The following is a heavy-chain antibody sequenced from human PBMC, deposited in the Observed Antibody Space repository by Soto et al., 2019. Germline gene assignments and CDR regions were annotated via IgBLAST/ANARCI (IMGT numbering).Heavy chain of an antibody. CDR2: IKQDGSER. CDR1: GFTFSDFW. J-gene: IGHJ4*02. D-gene: IGHD2-8*01. V-gene: IGHV3-7*05. CDR3: ARSEVYSFDF. Sequence: TGGSLRLSCAASGFTFSDFWVTWVRQAPGKGLEWVANIKQDGSERYYVDSVKGQFTISRDNAKNSLFLQMNSLRAEDTAVYYCARSEVYSFDFWGQGTLVTVSS.